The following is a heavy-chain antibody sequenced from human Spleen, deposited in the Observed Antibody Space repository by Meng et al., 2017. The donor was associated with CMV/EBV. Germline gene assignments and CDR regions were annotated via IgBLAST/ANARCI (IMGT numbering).Heavy chain of an antibody. CDR3: AKDLGDCSSTSCYWSPVDYYYGMDV. V-gene: IGHV3-74*01. J-gene: IGHJ6*02. CDR1: GFTFSGYW. D-gene: IGHD2-2*01. CDR2: INGDGTST. Sequence: GESLKISCAAPGFTFSGYWMYWVRQAPGKGLVWVSRINGDGTSTSYADSVKGRFTISRDNDENTLYLQMNSVRAEDTAVYYCAKDLGDCSSTSCYWSPVDYYYGMDVWGQGTTVTVSS.